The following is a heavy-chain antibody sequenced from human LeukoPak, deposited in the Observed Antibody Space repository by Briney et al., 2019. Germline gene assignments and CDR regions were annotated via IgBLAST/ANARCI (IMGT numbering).Heavy chain of an antibody. V-gene: IGHV1-2*02. CDR3: PRACGGRGCYSFDY. CDR1: GYTFTNYY. J-gene: IGHJ4*02. Sequence: GASVKVSCKASGYTFTNYYLHWVRQAPGQGLEWTGWINPTSGGTNYAQKFQGRVTMTRDTSITTAYMELSRLRSDDTALYYCPRACGGRGCYSFDYWGQGTLVTVSS. CDR2: INPTSGGT. D-gene: IGHD2-15*01.